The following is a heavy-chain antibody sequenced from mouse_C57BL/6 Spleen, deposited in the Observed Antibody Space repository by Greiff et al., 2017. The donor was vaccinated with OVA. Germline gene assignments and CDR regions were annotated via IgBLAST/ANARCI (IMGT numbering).Heavy chain of an antibody. CDR3: AREDGYPAWFAY. CDR1: GYTFTSYW. J-gene: IGHJ3*01. D-gene: IGHD2-3*01. V-gene: IGHV1-55*01. Sequence: VQLQQPGAELVKPGASVKMSCKASGYTFTSYWITWVKQRPGQGLEWIGDIYPGSGSTNYNEKFKSKATLTVDTSSSTAYMQLSSLTSEDSAVYYCAREDGYPAWFAYWGQGTLVTVSA. CDR2: IYPGSGST.